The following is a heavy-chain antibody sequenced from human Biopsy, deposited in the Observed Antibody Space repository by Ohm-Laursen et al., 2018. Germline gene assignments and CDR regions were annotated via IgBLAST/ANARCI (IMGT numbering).Heavy chain of an antibody. CDR1: GYTFTGQY. D-gene: IGHD2-15*01. V-gene: IGHV1-2*02. CDR3: AKGQDLRGGAEYFQH. CDR2: TNPHSGTT. J-gene: IGHJ1*01. Sequence: ASVTVSCKASGYTFTGQYLHWVRQVPGHGLEWMGWTNPHSGTTKFAQDFQGRVTMTRDASITTAYMELRRLRSDDTAVYYCAKGQDLRGGAEYFQHWGQGALVTVSS.